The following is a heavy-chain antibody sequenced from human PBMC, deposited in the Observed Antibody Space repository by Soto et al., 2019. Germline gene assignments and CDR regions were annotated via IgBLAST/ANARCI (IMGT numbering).Heavy chain of an antibody. CDR3: AARITMVRGAPRPYYYYYGMDV. D-gene: IGHD3-10*01. V-gene: IGHV1-69*01. Sequence: QVQLVQSGAEVKKPGSSVKVSCKASGGTFSSYAISWVRQAPGQGLEWMGGIIPIFGTANYAQKFQGRVTITADESTSTAYMELSSLRSEDTAVYYCAARITMVRGAPRPYYYYYGMDVWGQGTTVTVSS. J-gene: IGHJ6*02. CDR2: IIPIFGTA. CDR1: GGTFSSYA.